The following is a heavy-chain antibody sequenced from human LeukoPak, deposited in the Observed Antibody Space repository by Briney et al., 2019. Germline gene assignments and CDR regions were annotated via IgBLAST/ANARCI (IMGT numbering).Heavy chain of an antibody. CDR1: GFSFSKYW. CDR2: IKEDGTYT. J-gene: IGHJ4*02. D-gene: IGHD3-9*01. V-gene: IGHV3-74*01. CDR3: ARDFDMGITPGDDFDF. Sequence: GGSLRLSCAAPGFSFSKYWMHWVRQTPGEGLVWVARIKEDGTYTSYADSVKGRFTISRDNARNTVFLQMNSLRAEDTAVYYCARDFDMGITPGDDFDFWGQGTLVTVSS.